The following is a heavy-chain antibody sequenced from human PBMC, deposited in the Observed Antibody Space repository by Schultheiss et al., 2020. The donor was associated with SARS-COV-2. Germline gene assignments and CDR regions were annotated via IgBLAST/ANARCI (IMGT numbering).Heavy chain of an antibody. J-gene: IGHJ6*02. CDR2: INSDGSST. CDR1: GFTFSSYW. Sequence: GGSLRLSCAASGFTFSSYWMHWVRQAPGKGLVWVSRINSDGSSTSYADSVKGRFTISRDNAKNTLYLQMNSLRAEDTAVYYCARIVYSNYKWYYGMDVWGQGTTVTVSS. V-gene: IGHV3-74*01. D-gene: IGHD4-11*01. CDR3: ARIVYSNYKWYYGMDV.